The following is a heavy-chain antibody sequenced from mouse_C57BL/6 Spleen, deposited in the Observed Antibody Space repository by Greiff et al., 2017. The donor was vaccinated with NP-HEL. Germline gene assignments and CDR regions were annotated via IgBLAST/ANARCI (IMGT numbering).Heavy chain of an antibody. V-gene: IGHV1-82*01. CDR3: ARGNYYGEAMDY. CDR2: IYPGDGDT. Sequence: QVQLKQSGPELVKPGASVKISCKASGYAFSSSWMNWVKQRPGKGLEWIGRIYPGDGDTNYNGKFKGKATLTADKSSSTAYMQLSSLTSEDSAVYFCARGNYYGEAMDYWGQGTSVTVSS. J-gene: IGHJ4*01. CDR1: GYAFSSSW. D-gene: IGHD1-1*01.